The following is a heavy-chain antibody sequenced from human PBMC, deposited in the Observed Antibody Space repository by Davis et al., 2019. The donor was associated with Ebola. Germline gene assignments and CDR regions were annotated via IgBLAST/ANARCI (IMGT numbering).Heavy chain of an antibody. CDR1: GGSISSSNYY. Sequence: PSETLSLTCTVSGGSISSSNYYWGWIRQPPGKGLECIGTIYYSGRTYYNPSLKSRVTISVDTSNNQFSLKLSSVTAADTAVYYCARGKGYCSSTSCSEAFDIWGQGTMVTVSS. J-gene: IGHJ3*02. V-gene: IGHV4-39*07. CDR3: ARGKGYCSSTSCSEAFDI. CDR2: IYYSGRT. D-gene: IGHD2-2*01.